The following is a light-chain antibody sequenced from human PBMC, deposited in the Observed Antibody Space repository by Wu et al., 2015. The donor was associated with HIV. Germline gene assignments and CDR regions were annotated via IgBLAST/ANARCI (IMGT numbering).Light chain of an antibody. Sequence: EIVMTQSPATLSVSPGERATLSCRASQRISSNLAWYQQKPGQAPRLLMYGASRKATGIPDRFSGYMSAATDFTLAIFRLQPEDSAVYFCQHYGDSQFTFGRGTKVEI. V-gene: IGKV3D-15*01. CDR1: QRISSN. CDR2: GAS. CDR3: QHYGDSQFT. J-gene: IGKJ3*01.